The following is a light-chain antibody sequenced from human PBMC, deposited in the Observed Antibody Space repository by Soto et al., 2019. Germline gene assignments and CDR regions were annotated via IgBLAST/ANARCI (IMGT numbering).Light chain of an antibody. CDR3: CSYVDTSAFVR. Sequence: QSVLTQPPSVSGAPGQRVTISCTGSSSNIGAGYDVHWYQQLPGTAPKLLIYDNNNRPSGVPDRFSGSKSGTSASLAITGLQAEDEAEYYCCSYVDTSAFVRFGGGTKVTVL. J-gene: IGLJ3*02. CDR1: SSNIGAGYD. CDR2: DNN. V-gene: IGLV1-40*01.